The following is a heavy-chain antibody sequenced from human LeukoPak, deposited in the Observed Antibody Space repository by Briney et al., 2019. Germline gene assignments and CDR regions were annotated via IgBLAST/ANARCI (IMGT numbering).Heavy chain of an antibody. Sequence: GGSLRLSCAASGFTFSGSAIHWVRQAPGKGLEWVGRIRSKTNSYATAYAASVKGRFTISRDDSKNTAYLQMNRLKTEDTAVYYCTAETIHGGKGPTRTVSDYWGQGTLVTVSS. CDR2: IRSKTNSYAT. J-gene: IGHJ4*02. CDR1: GFTFSGSA. V-gene: IGHV3-73*01. D-gene: IGHD1-14*01. CDR3: TAETIHGGKGPTRTVSDY.